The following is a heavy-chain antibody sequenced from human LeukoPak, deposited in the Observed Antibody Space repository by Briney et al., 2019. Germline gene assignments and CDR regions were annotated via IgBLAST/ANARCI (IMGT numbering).Heavy chain of an antibody. J-gene: IGHJ3*02. Sequence: SETLSLTCTVSGYSISSGYYWGWIRQPPGKGLEWIGGIYHSGSTYYNPSLKSRVTISVDTSKNQFSLKLSSVTAADTAVYYCARGAWDTMIVVVSPHGAFDIWGQGTMVTVSS. CDR1: GYSISSGYY. D-gene: IGHD3-22*01. CDR3: ARGAWDTMIVVVSPHGAFDI. CDR2: IYHSGST. V-gene: IGHV4-38-2*02.